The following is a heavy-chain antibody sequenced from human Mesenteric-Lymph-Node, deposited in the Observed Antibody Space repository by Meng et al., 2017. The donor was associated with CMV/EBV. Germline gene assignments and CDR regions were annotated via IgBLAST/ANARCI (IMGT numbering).Heavy chain of an antibody. Sequence: GESLKISCAASGFTFSNYWMFWVRQAPGKGLEWVANIKADGSEKYYVGSVKGRFTISRDNAKNSLYLQMNSLRIEDTGVYYCVKDKNSGVYFTYWGQGTLVTVSS. D-gene: IGHD1-26*01. CDR3: VKDKNSGVYFTY. J-gene: IGHJ4*02. V-gene: IGHV3-7*01. CDR2: IKADGSEK. CDR1: GFTFSNYW.